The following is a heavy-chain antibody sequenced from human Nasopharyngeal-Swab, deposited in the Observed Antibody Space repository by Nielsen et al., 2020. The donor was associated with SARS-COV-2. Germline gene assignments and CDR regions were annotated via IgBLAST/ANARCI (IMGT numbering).Heavy chain of an antibody. Sequence: GESLKISCAASGFVFSNFAMSWVRQAPGKGLEWVSVISGDSDSTYYTDSVRGRFTISRDNSKNTLNLQMNNLRAEDTAIYYCAKDRDSGDDSDDYYHYYGMDVWGQGTTVTVFS. CDR3: AKDRDSGDDSDDYYHYYGMDV. CDR1: GFVFSNFA. V-gene: IGHV3-23*01. CDR2: ISGDSDST. D-gene: IGHD5-12*01. J-gene: IGHJ6*02.